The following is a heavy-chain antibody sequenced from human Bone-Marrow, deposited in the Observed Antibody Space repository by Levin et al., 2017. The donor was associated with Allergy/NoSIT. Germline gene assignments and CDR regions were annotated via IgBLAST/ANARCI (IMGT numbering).Heavy chain of an antibody. Sequence: SETLSLTCNVSGASIRNYYWTWIRQPPGKGLEWIGHIYHSGATTYNPSLQSRVTISVDTSKNQVSLRLRSVSAADTAVSYWARDQGQTYHEFWSGDSWFDSWGQGSLVTVSS. CDR2: IYHSGAT. J-gene: IGHJ5*01. CDR3: ARDQGQTYHEFWSGDSWFDS. V-gene: IGHV4-59*01. D-gene: IGHD3-3*01. CDR1: GASIRNYY.